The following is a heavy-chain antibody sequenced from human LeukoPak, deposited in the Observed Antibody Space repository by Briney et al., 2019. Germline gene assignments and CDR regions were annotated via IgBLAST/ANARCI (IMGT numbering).Heavy chain of an antibody. V-gene: IGHV4-34*01. J-gene: IGHJ6*02. CDR3: ARGKRHCSSTSCTYYHYYYGMDV. D-gene: IGHD2-2*01. CDR1: GFTFSSYW. CDR2: INHSGST. Sequence: GSLRLSCAASGFTFSSYWMSWVRQPPGKGLEWIGEINHSGSTNYNPSLKSRVTISVDTSKNQFSLKLSSVTAADTAVYYCARGKRHCSSTSCTYYHYYYGMDVWGQGTTVTVSS.